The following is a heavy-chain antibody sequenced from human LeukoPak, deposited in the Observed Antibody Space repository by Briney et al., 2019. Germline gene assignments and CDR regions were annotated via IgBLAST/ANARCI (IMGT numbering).Heavy chain of an antibody. Sequence: SQTLSLTCTVSGGSFSSGGYYWSWIRQPPGKGLEWIGYIYHSGSTYYNPSLKSRVTISVDRSKNQFSLKLSSVTAADTAVYYCARGVAQQLLDYWGQGTLVTVSS. J-gene: IGHJ4*02. CDR2: IYHSGST. CDR3: ARGVAQQLLDY. V-gene: IGHV4-30-2*01. D-gene: IGHD6-13*01. CDR1: GGSFSSGGYY.